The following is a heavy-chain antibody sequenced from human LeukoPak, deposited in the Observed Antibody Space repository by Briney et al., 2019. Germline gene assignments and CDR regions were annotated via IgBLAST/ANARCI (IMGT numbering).Heavy chain of an antibody. D-gene: IGHD3-16*01. CDR1: GDSISSYSDY. V-gene: IGHV4-39*07. Sequence: PSETLSLTCTVSGDSISSYSDYWGCTRHPPGKGLERIGDIFYSGSTYYRPSLNSRVTISVDTSKNQFSLRLSSVTAADTDIYYCARDHRALYGDFDYWGQGTLVTVSS. J-gene: IGHJ4*02. CDR2: IFYSGST. CDR3: ARDHRALYGDFDY.